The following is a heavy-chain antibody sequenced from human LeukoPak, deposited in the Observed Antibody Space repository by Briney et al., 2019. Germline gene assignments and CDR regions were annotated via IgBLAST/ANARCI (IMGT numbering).Heavy chain of an antibody. CDR1: RFTFSSYSM. CDR3: ARITGTSIDY. D-gene: IGHD1-7*01. Sequence: GSLRLSCAASRFTFSSYSMNWVRQPPGKGLEWIGEIYHSGSTNYNPSLKSRVTISVDRSKNQFSLKLSSVTAADTAVYYCARITGTSIDYWGQGTLVTVSS. CDR2: IYHSGST. V-gene: IGHV4-4*02. J-gene: IGHJ4*02.